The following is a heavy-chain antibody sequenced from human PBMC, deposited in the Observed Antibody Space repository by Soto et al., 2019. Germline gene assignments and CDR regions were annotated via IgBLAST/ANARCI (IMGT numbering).Heavy chain of an antibody. CDR2: MYPDGSR. CDR3: AKDRGNYGDGGLDY. Sequence: EVQLVESGGDLVQPGGSLRLSCVASGFIVSDSYMSWVRQAPGEGLEWVSVMYPDGSRHYAESVKGRVAISRQNSENTAYLQMNSLRTEDTAVYYCAKDRGNYGDGGLDYWGQGALVTVSS. CDR1: GFIVSDSY. V-gene: IGHV3-53*04. D-gene: IGHD4-17*01. J-gene: IGHJ4*02.